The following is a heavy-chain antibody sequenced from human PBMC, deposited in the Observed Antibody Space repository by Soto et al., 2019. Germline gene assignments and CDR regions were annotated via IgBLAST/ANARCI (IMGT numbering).Heavy chain of an antibody. CDR1: GYTFTSYY. Sequence: ASVKVSCKASGYTFTSYYIHWVRQAPGQGLEWMGIFNPTGDTASYAQKLQGRVTMTRDTSTGTAYMELGSLRSEDTAVYYCARGGRIVDTGIGYYYYHAMDVWGQGTTVTVSS. J-gene: IGHJ6*02. V-gene: IGHV1-46*01. CDR2: FNPTGDTA. D-gene: IGHD5-18*01. CDR3: ARGGRIVDTGIGYYYYHAMDV.